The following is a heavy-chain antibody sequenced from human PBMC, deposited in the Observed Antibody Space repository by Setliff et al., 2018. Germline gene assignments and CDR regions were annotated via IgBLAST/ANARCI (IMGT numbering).Heavy chain of an antibody. CDR3: ARTGYYYDSSGYYLPPNAFDI. Sequence: GGSLRLSCGASGFIFSTHAMHWVRQAPGKGLEWVAFIWYDGGNKDYVDSVKGRFTISRDNSKNMLYLQMNSLRAEDSAVYYCARTGYYYDSSGYYLPPNAFDIWGQGTMVTVSS. D-gene: IGHD3-22*01. CDR1: GFIFSTHA. V-gene: IGHV3-33*01. CDR2: IWYDGGNK. J-gene: IGHJ3*02.